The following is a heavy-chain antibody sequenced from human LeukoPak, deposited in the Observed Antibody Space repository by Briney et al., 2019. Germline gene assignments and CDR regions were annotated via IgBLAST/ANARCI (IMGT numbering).Heavy chain of an antibody. CDR2: INHSGST. J-gene: IGHJ6*04. CDR3: ARAVRGYCSSTSCYRDYYYGMDV. V-gene: IGHV4-34*01. D-gene: IGHD2-2*02. CDR1: GGSFSGYY. Sequence: SETLSLTCAVYGGSFSGYYWSWIRQPPGKGLEWIGEINHSGSTNYNPALKSRCTISVETSKNQFSLKLSSVTAADTAVYYCARAVRGYCSSTSCYRDYYYGMDVWGKGTTVTVSS.